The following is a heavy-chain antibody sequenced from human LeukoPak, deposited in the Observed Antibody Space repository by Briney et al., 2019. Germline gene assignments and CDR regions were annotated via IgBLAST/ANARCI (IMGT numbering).Heavy chain of an antibody. CDR3: ARKVLTYYDSSGYEPPNWFDP. J-gene: IGHJ5*02. CDR1: VYTLINYD. Sequence: ASVTVSFKASVYTLINYDINWLRQAPGKGLEWMGVIIPIFGTANYVQKFQGRLTITADKSMSKAYMDLSSLREEDTAVYYCARKVLTYYDSSGYEPPNWFDPWGQGTLVTVSS. D-gene: IGHD3-22*01. V-gene: IGHV1-69*06. CDR2: IIPIFGTA.